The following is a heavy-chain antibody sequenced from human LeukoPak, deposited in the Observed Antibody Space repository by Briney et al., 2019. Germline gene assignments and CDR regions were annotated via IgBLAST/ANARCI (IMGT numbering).Heavy chain of an antibody. CDR2: INHSGST. V-gene: IGHV4-34*01. Sequence: TSETLSLTCAVCGGPLSCYYWSWIRQPPGEGLEWIGEINHSGSTNYNPSLKSRVTISVDTSKNPISLKLSSVTAADTAVYYCARQKGYSSGWYFDYWGQGTLVTVSS. CDR1: GGPLSCYY. J-gene: IGHJ4*02. D-gene: IGHD6-19*01. CDR3: ARQKGYSSGWYFDY.